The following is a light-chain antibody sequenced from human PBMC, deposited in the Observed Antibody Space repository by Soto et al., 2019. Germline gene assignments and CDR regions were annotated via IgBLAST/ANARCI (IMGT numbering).Light chain of an antibody. V-gene: IGKV3-15*01. CDR2: GAS. J-gene: IGKJ1*01. CDR3: QQYNNWPPRT. CDR1: QSVSSSY. Sequence: EIVLTQSPGTLSLSRGERATLSCRASQSVSSSYLAWYQQKPGQAPRLLIYGASSRATGIPARFSGSGSGTEFTLTISSLQSEDFAVYYCQQYNNWPPRTFGQGTKVDIK.